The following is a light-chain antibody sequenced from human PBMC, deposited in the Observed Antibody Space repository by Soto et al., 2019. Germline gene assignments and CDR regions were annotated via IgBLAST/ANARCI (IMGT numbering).Light chain of an antibody. CDR3: QQHVAPTGWT. V-gene: IGKV3-20*01. Sequence: EFVLMQSPGTLSLSPGERATLYCRASQTVSSSNLAWYQQKPGQGPRLLIYETSTRATGIPDRFSGSGSGTDFTLIISRLEAEDSAVYYCQQHVAPTGWTFGQGTKVEIK. CDR2: ETS. CDR1: QTVSSSN. J-gene: IGKJ1*01.